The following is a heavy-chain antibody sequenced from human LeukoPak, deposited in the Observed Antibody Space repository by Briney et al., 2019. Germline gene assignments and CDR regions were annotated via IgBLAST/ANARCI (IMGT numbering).Heavy chain of an antibody. CDR1: GFAFSSQA. V-gene: IGHV3-23*01. J-gene: IGHJ4*02. Sequence: SGGSLRLSCAASGFAFSSQAMGWVRQAPGKGLEWVSVIRDSGSITYYADSVKGRFTISRDNSKNTLFLQMNSLRAEDTAVYYCAKDARRTSGWYFFDYWGQGTLVTVSS. CDR3: AKDARRTSGWYFFDY. D-gene: IGHD6-19*01. CDR2: IRDSGSIT.